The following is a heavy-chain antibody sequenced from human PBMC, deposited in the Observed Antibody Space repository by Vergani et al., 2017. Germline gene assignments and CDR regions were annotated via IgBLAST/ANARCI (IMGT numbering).Heavy chain of an antibody. CDR2: IGKDGINT. Sequence: VQLVESGGGLVKPGGSLRLSCAASGFTFSNSGMHWIRQAPGKGLEWLAYIGKDGINTRYRDAVKGRFTVSRDNSKDILYLQMDSLRSEDTALYYCAKYLRDSTDGLPDSWGPGTLVIVSS. D-gene: IGHD2-21*02. CDR3: AKYLRDSTDGLPDS. CDR1: GFTFSNSG. J-gene: IGHJ4*02. V-gene: IGHV3-30*02.